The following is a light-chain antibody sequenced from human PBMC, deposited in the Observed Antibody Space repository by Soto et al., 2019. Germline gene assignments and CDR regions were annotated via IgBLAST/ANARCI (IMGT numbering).Light chain of an antibody. CDR2: GAS. CDR1: QSVRSSY. CDR3: QQRSNWPRLT. Sequence: EIVLTQSPGTLSLSPGERATLSCRASQSVRSSYLAWYQQKPGQAPRLLIYGASSRATGIPDRFSGSGSGTDFTLTISSLEPEDFAVYYCQQRSNWPRLTFGGGTKV. J-gene: IGKJ4*01. V-gene: IGKV3D-20*02.